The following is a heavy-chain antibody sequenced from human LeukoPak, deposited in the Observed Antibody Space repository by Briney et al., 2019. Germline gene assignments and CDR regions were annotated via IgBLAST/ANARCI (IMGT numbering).Heavy chain of an antibody. Sequence: GGSLRPSCVASGFTFEDYTMHWVRQAPGKTLEWVSLISWDGTTYYTDSVKGRFTISRDNSKNSLYLQMDTLRSEDTAFYYCVKDLSYESSGHVLEYWGQGALVTVSS. D-gene: IGHD3-22*01. V-gene: IGHV3-43*01. CDR3: VKDLSYESSGHVLEY. J-gene: IGHJ4*02. CDR1: GFTFEDYT. CDR2: ISWDGTT.